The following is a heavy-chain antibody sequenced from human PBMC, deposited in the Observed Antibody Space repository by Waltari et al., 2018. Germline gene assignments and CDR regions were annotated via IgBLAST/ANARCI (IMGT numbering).Heavy chain of an antibody. J-gene: IGHJ6*03. Sequence: QVQLQQWGAGLLKPSEALSLTCVVSGGSFSGYYCGWIRPPPGKGLEWIGEINHSGRTNYNPSLKSRVTISIDTSKIQFSLKLRSVTVADTAVYYCARANTIFGVIRTWYYMDVWGKGTPVTVSS. V-gene: IGHV4-34*01. CDR2: INHSGRT. CDR3: ARANTIFGVIRTWYYMDV. CDR1: GGSFSGYY. D-gene: IGHD3-3*01.